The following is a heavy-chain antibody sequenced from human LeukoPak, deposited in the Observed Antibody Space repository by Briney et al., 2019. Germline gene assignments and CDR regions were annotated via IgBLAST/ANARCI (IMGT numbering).Heavy chain of an antibody. D-gene: IGHD4-17*01. CDR2: IVNDGSTT. CDR3: ARESSDYGDYDAFDI. Sequence: GGSLRLSCVASGFTFSTYYMHWVRQAPGKGLVWVSRIVNDGSTTTYAGSVKGRFTISRDNAKNTLFLQMNGLGVEDTAVYYCARESSDYGDYDAFDIWGRGTMVTVSS. V-gene: IGHV3-74*01. J-gene: IGHJ3*02. CDR1: GFTFSTYY.